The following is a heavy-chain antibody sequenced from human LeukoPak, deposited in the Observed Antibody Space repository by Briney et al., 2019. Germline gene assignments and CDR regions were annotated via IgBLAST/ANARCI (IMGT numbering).Heavy chain of an antibody. V-gene: IGHV3-30*18. CDR2: ISYDGRNK. CDR3: AKGPLRGTAAAIDY. D-gene: IGHD2-2*01. Sequence: GGSLRLSCAASGFTFNNYGMHWVRQAPGKGLEWVAVISYDGRNKHYPDSVKGRFAISRDISTDTLWLQMDSLRTEDTAVYYCAKGPLRGTAAAIDYWGQGTLVTVSS. J-gene: IGHJ4*02. CDR1: GFTFNNYG.